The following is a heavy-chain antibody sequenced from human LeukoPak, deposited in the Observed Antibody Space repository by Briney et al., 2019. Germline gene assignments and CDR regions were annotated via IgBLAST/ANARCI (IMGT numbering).Heavy chain of an antibody. CDR1: GFTFSSYW. CDR3: ARDGSRGSVDY. V-gene: IGHV3-48*03. CDR2: ISSSGSTI. Sequence: GGSLRLSCAASGFTFSSYWMNWVRQAPGKGLEWVSYISSSGSTIYYADSVKGRFTISRDNAKNSLYLQMNSLRAEDTAVYYCARDGSRGSVDYWGQGTLVTVSS. D-gene: IGHD3-10*01. J-gene: IGHJ4*02.